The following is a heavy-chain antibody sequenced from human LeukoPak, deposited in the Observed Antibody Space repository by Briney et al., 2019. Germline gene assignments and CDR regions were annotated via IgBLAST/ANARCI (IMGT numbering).Heavy chain of an antibody. CDR2: ITTYNGNT. CDR3: ARDNAVTTEVTQHFQH. Sequence: GASVKVSCKASGYTFTSHGISWVRQAPGQGLEWMGRITTYNGNTNYAQKVQDRVTMTTDTSTSTAYMELRSLRSDDTAVYYCARDNAVTTEVTQHFQHWGQGTLVTVSS. CDR1: GYTFTSHG. D-gene: IGHD4-23*01. J-gene: IGHJ1*01. V-gene: IGHV1-18*01.